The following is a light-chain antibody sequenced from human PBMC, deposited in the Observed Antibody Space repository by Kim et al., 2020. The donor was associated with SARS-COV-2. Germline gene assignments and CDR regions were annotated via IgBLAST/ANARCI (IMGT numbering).Light chain of an antibody. J-gene: IGKJ1*01. Sequence: PGERAILSCRASQSVSSSYVAWYQQKPGQAPRLRIYGASSRATGIPDRFSGSGSGTEFTLTISRLEPEDLAVYYCQQYGSSPRTFGQGTKVDIK. CDR3: QQYGSSPRT. CDR2: GAS. CDR1: QSVSSSY. V-gene: IGKV3-20*01.